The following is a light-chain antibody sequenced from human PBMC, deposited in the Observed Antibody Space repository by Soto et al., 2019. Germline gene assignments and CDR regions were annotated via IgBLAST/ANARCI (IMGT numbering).Light chain of an antibody. CDR3: QQRNSWSWT. CDR2: EAS. V-gene: IGKV3-11*01. Sequence: EIVLTQSPAALSLSPGERATLSCRASQSVSDSLAWYQQKPGQAPRLLIYEASTRATGIPARFSGSGSGTDCTLTISSLEPEDFAVYYCQQRNSWSWTFGQGTKVDIK. J-gene: IGKJ1*01. CDR1: QSVSDS.